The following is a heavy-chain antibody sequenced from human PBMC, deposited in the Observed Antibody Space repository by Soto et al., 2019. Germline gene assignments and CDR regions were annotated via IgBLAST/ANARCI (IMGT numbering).Heavy chain of an antibody. CDR1: GGSISSYY. CDR2: IYYSGST. CDR3: ARDRSPTRPYYDFWSGYPATNNWFDP. V-gene: IGHV4-59*01. D-gene: IGHD3-3*01. J-gene: IGHJ5*02. Sequence: SETLSLTCTVSGGSISSYYWSWIRQPPGKGLEWVGYIYYSGSTNYNPSLKSRVTISVDTSKNQFSLKLSSVTAADTAVYYCARDRSPTRPYYDFWSGYPATNNWFDPWGQGTLVTVSS.